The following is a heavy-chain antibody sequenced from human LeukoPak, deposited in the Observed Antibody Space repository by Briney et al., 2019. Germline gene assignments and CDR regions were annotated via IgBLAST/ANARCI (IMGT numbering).Heavy chain of an antibody. CDR1: GFSLTAIGVC. D-gene: IGHD3-22*01. V-gene: IGHV2-5*02. CDR3: AHVKYCVTTSCSLNWFDP. J-gene: IGHJ5*02. Sequence: EPGPMLVRTPQTLTLTCTFAGFSLTAIGVCVGSVPHPPGKALGWLSPIFWDDDQRYSPSLRSRLTITKDTSKNQVVLTMTNMDPGDTGTYYCAHVKYCVTTSCSLNWFDPWGQGNPGHRLL. CDR2: IFWDDDQ.